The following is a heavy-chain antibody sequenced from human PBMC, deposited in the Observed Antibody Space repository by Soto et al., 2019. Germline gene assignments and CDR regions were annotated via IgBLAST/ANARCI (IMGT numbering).Heavy chain of an antibody. D-gene: IGHD3-3*01. V-gene: IGHV3-21*01. CDR3: ARASLYYDFWSGSPGAFDI. CDR2: ISSSSSYI. J-gene: IGHJ3*02. Sequence: GGSLRLSCAASGLTFSSYSMNWVRQAPGKGLEWVSSISSSSSYIYYADSVKGRFTISRDNAKHSLYLKMNSLRAEDPAGYYCARASLYYDFWSGSPGAFDIWGQGTMVTVSS. CDR1: GLTFSSYS.